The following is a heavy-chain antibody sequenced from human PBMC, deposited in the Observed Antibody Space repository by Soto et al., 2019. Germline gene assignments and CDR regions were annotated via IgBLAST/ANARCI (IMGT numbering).Heavy chain of an antibody. J-gene: IGHJ4*02. Sequence: PVGSLRHSCAASGFTCSSYAMIWVRQAPGKGLEWVSAISGSGGSTYYADSVKGRFTISRDNSKNTLYLQMNSLRAEDTAVYYCAKDMYYGSGSYYNDYWGQGTLVTVSS. CDR3: AKDMYYGSGSYYNDY. D-gene: IGHD3-10*01. CDR1: GFTCSSYA. CDR2: ISGSGGST. V-gene: IGHV3-23*01.